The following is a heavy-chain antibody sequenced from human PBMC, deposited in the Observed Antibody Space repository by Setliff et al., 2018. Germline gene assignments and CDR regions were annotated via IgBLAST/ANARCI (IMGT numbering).Heavy chain of an antibody. CDR3: ARNPDFLQYSFDL. CDR1: GGSISNSTFY. J-gene: IGHJ2*01. Sequence: SETLSLTCTVSGGSISNSTFYWGWIRQPPGKGLEWIGSINYYGSIFDDGTTYSTYYNSSLKSRATISIDTSKSQFSLKLSSMTAADTALYYCARNPDFLQYSFDLWGRGTLVTVSS. CDR2: INYYGSIFDDGTTYST. D-gene: IGHD5-12*01. V-gene: IGHV4-39*07.